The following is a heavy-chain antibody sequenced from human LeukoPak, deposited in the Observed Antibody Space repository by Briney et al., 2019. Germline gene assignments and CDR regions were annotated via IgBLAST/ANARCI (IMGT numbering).Heavy chain of an antibody. CDR1: GFTFSSYA. V-gene: IGHV3-23*01. CDR2: ISGSGGST. D-gene: IGHD3-9*01. Sequence: PGGSLRLSRAASGFTFSSYAMSWVRQAPGKGLEWVSAISGSGGSTYYADSVKGRFTISRDNSKNTLYLQMNSLRAEDTAVYYCAKDRPDHYDILTGYPHAFDIWGQGTMVTVSS. J-gene: IGHJ3*02. CDR3: AKDRPDHYDILTGYPHAFDI.